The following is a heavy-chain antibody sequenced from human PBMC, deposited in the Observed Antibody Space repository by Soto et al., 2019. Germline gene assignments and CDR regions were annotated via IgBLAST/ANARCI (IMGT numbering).Heavy chain of an antibody. CDR1: GGSISSGDYY. D-gene: IGHD6-25*01. CDR3: ASGWAAKTALDY. Sequence: SETLSLTCTVSGGSISSGDYYWSWIRQPPGKGLEWIGYIYYSGSTYYNPSLKSRVTISVDTSKNQFSLKLSSVTAADTAVYYCASGWAAKTALDYWGQGTLVTVSS. J-gene: IGHJ4*02. V-gene: IGHV4-30-4*01. CDR2: IYYSGST.